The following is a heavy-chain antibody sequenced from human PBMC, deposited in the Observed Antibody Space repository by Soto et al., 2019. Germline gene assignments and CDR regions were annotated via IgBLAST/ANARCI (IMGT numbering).Heavy chain of an antibody. V-gene: IGHV1-69*06. D-gene: IGHD2-2*01. CDR2: VIPVFDTA. Sequence: QVQLVQSGADVKKPGSSVKVSCKASGGTLSSYAISWVRQAPGQGLEWMGVVIPVFDTANYAQKFQGRVTITADKSTSTAYMELSSLRSEDTAVYYCARASPAIVKVPPRGRTFDYWGQGTLVTVSS. J-gene: IGHJ4*02. CDR3: ARASPAIVKVPPRGRTFDY. CDR1: GGTLSSYA.